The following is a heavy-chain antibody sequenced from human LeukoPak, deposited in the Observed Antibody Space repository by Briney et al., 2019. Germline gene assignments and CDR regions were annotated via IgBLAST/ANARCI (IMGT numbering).Heavy chain of an antibody. J-gene: IGHJ4*02. D-gene: IGHD3-22*01. CDR1: GGSISSYY. V-gene: IGHV4-59*01. CDR3: ARSSRASYDSSGYIGY. Sequence: SETLSLTCTVSGGSISSYYWSWLRQPPGKGLEWIGYIYYSGSTNYNPSLKSRVTISVDTSKNQFSLKLSSVTAADTAVYYCARSSRASYDSSGYIGYWGQGTLVTVSS. CDR2: IYYSGST.